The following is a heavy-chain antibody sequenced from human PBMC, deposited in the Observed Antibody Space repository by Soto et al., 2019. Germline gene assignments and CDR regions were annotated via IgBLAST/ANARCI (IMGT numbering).Heavy chain of an antibody. J-gene: IGHJ6*02. CDR3: ARDITIFGVVTLSHYYGMDV. CDR2: INPSGGST. V-gene: IGHV1-46*01. CDR1: GYTSTSYY. Sequence: ASVKVSCKASGYTSTSYYMHWVRQAPGQGLEWMGIINPSGGSTSYAQKFQGRVTMTRDTSTSTVYMELSSLRSEDTAVYYCARDITIFGVVTLSHYYGMDVWGQGTTVTVSS. D-gene: IGHD3-3*01.